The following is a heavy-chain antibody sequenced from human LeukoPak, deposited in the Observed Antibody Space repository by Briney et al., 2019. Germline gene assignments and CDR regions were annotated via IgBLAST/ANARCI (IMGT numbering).Heavy chain of an antibody. Sequence: GASVKVSCKASGYTFTDYYMHWVRQAPGQGLEWMGIINPSGGSTSYAQKFQGRVTMTTDTSTSTAYMELRSLRSDDTAVYYCARDGPTPLNYYDSSGYWGYWGQGTLVTVSS. CDR2: INPSGGST. CDR1: GYTFTDYY. D-gene: IGHD3-22*01. V-gene: IGHV1-46*01. CDR3: ARDGPTPLNYYDSSGYWGY. J-gene: IGHJ4*02.